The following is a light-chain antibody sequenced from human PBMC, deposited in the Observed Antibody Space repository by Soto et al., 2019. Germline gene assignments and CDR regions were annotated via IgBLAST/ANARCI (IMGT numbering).Light chain of an antibody. CDR3: QQYNNWPWT. CDR1: QSVSNK. J-gene: IGKJ1*01. Sequence: EIVMTQSPSTLSVSPGERATVPCRASQSVSNKLAWYQQKPGQAPRLLIHGAFTRATGIPARFSGSGSGTEFTLTISSLQSEDFAVYYCQQYNNWPWTFGQGTKVDI. CDR2: GAF. V-gene: IGKV3-15*01.